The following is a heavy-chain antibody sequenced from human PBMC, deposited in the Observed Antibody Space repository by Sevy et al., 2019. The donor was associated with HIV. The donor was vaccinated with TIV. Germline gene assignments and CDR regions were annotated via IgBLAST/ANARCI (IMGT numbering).Heavy chain of an antibody. CDR2: ISSSGSTI. CDR1: GFTFSDYY. D-gene: IGHD3-3*01. J-gene: IGHJ4*02. Sequence: GGSLRLSCAASGFTFSDYYMSWIRQAPGKGLEWVSYISSSGSTIYYADSVKGRFTISRDNAKNSLYLQMNSLRAEDTAVYYCAGVSYYDFWSGYFLDYWGQGTLVTVSS. CDR3: AGVSYYDFWSGYFLDY. V-gene: IGHV3-11*01.